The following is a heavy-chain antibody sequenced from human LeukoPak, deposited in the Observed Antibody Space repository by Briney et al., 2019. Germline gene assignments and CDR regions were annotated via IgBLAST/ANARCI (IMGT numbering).Heavy chain of an antibody. J-gene: IGHJ4*02. D-gene: IGHD7-27*01. CDR1: GFTFSSYS. CDR2: ISSSSSYI. Sequence: TPGGSLRLSCAASGFTFSSYSMNWVRQAPGKGLEWVSSISSSSSYIYYADSVKGRFTISRDNAKNSLYLQMNSLRAEDTAVYYCAKDLRDPNWGLGYYFDYWGQGTLVTVSS. V-gene: IGHV3-21*01. CDR3: AKDLRDPNWGLGYYFDY.